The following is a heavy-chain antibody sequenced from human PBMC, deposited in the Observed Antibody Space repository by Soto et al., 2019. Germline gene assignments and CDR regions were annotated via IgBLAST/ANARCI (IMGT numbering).Heavy chain of an antibody. CDR3: AKGSYCTNGICYNY. V-gene: IGHV3-23*01. CDR1: GFTFSTYA. Sequence: SLRLSCAASGFTFSTYAMSWVRQAPGKGLEWVSAISGSGGSTYYADSVKGRFTISRDNSKNTLYLQMNSLRAEDTAVYYCAKGSYCTNGICYNYWGQGTLVTVSS. D-gene: IGHD2-8*01. J-gene: IGHJ4*02. CDR2: ISGSGGST.